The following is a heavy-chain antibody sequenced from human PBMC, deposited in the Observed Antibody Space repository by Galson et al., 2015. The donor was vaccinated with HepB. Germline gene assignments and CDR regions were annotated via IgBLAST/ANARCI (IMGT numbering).Heavy chain of an antibody. J-gene: IGHJ2*01. CDR3: AKQGLLGISSWYFDL. V-gene: IGHV3-23*01. CDR2: ISGSGGST. CDR1: GFTFSSYA. Sequence: SLRLSCAASGFTFSSYAMSWVRQAPGKGLEWVSAISGSGGSTYYADSVKGRFTISRDNSKNTLYLQMNSLRAEDTAVYYCAKQGLLGISSWYFDLWGRGTLVTVSS. D-gene: IGHD7-27*01.